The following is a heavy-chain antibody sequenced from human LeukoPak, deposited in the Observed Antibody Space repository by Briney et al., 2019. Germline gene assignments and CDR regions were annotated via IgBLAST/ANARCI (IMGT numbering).Heavy chain of an antibody. CDR2: IYSGGTT. Sequence: GGSLRLSCAASRFTVSSNYMSWVRQAPGKGLEWVSIIYSGGTTNCADSVKGRFTISRDNSKNTLYLQMNSLRAEDTAVYYCAKAQSGMDTAMENWGQGTLVTVSS. CDR3: AKAQSGMDTAMEN. V-gene: IGHV3-53*01. J-gene: IGHJ4*02. D-gene: IGHD5-18*01. CDR1: RFTVSSNY.